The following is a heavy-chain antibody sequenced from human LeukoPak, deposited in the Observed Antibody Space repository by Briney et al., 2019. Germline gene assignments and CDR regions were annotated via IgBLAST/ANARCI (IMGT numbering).Heavy chain of an antibody. Sequence: GGSLRLSCAASGFSFSSEAMGWVRQLPGGGLEWVSTISPAGGTTYYAESMKGRFTISRDNSKSTLYLQMNSLRVDDTAVYYCTKVRSGSSSWALRVFDYWGQGALVTVYS. V-gene: IGHV3-23*01. CDR1: GFSFSSEA. J-gene: IGHJ4*02. CDR2: ISPAGGTT. D-gene: IGHD6-13*01. CDR3: TKVRSGSSSWALRVFDY.